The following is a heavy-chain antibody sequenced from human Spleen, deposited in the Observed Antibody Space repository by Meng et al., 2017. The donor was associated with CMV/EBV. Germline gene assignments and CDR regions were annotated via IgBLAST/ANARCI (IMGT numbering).Heavy chain of an antibody. CDR1: GGSISSRGSF. CDR2: VYHSGTT. D-gene: IGHD2-2*01. CDR3: ARGHCTTTTCYDGAFDI. V-gene: IGHV4-61*05. J-gene: IGHJ3*02. Sequence: SETLSLTCTVSGGSISSRGSFWAWIRQSPGKRLKWIGYVYHSGTTNYNPSLKSRVAMSVDTSRNQFSLKLGSVTAADTAVYYCARGHCTTTTCYDGAFDIWGQGTMVTVSS.